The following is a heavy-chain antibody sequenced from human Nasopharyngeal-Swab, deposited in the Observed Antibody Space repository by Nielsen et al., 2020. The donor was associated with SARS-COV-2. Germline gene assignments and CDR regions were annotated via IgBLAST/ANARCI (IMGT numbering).Heavy chain of an antibody. D-gene: IGHD2-21*01. CDR3: AKAPYLRGLDV. CDR2: ISGGSDNT. Sequence: GGSLRLSCAASGFTFISYAMSWVRQAPGKGLEWVSTISGGSDNTYYADSVKGRFTISRDNSKNTLYLRLNSLRVEDTALYYCAKAPYLRGLDVWGQGTTVTVSS. CDR1: GFTFISYA. V-gene: IGHV3-23*01. J-gene: IGHJ6*02.